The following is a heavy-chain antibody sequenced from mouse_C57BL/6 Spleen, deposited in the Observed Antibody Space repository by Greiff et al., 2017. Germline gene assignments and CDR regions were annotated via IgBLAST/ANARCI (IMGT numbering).Heavy chain of an antibody. V-gene: IGHV3-6*01. D-gene: IGHD1-1*01. CDR3: ARALYYYGSSYD. CDR2: ISYDGSN. J-gene: IGHJ3*01. Sequence: DVQLQESGPGLVKPSQSLSLTCSVTGYSITSGYYWNWIRQFPGNKLEWMGYISYDGSNNYNPSLKNRISITRDPSKNQFFLKLNSVTTEDTATDYCARALYYYGSSYDWGQGTLVTVSA. CDR1: GYSITSGYY.